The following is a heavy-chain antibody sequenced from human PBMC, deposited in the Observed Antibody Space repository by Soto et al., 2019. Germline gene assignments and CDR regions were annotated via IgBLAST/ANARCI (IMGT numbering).Heavy chain of an antibody. CDR1: GFTFSTYS. CDR2: ISGSSSTI. J-gene: IGHJ1*01. V-gene: IGHV3-48*02. Sequence: EVQLVESGGGLVQPGGSLRLSCAASGFTFSTYSMNWVRQAPGKGLEWVSYISGSSSTIFYADSVKGRFTISRDKAKNSLILQMASLTDEDTAVYFCARDSGGDSSGSFQYFQHWGQGTLVTVSS. D-gene: IGHD6-25*01. CDR3: ARDSGGDSSGSFQYFQH.